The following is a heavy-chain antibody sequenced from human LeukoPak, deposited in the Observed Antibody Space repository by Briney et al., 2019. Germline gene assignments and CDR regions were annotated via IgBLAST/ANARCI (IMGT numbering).Heavy chain of an antibody. CDR3: AKDLIAAAGIDAFDI. V-gene: IGHV3-23*01. CDR2: ISGSGGST. J-gene: IGHJ3*02. CDR1: GFTFNIYA. Sequence: PGGSLRLSCAASGFTFNIYAMSWVRQAPGKGLEWVSGISGSGGSTYYADSVKGRFTFSRDNSKNTLYLQMNSLRAEDTAVYYCAKDLIAAAGIDAFDIWGQGTMVTVSS. D-gene: IGHD6-13*01.